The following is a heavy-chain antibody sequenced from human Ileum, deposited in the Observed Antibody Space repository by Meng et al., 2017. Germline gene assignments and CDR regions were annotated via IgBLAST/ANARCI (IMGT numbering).Heavy chain of an antibody. Sequence: LQEPGTGLVRPSGTLPLTCTASGASVSSNNDGWGWIRQPPGKGLEWIGYGSTNHNPSLKSRVTISVDTSKNQFFLTLNSVTAADTAIYYCARDHWGSLDYWGQGILVTVSS. D-gene: IGHD7-27*01. CDR1: GASVSSNNDG. CDR3: ARDHWGSLDY. J-gene: IGHJ4*02. CDR2: GST. V-gene: IGHV4-61*01.